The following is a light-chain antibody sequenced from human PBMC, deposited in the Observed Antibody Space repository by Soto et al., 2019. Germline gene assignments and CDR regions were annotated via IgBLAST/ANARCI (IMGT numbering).Light chain of an antibody. V-gene: IGLV2-14*01. CDR3: SSYTSSSIDYV. CDR1: SSDVGGYNY. J-gene: IGLJ1*01. CDR2: EVS. Sequence: QSALTQPASVSGSPGQSITISCTGTSSDVGGYNYVSWYQQHPGKAPKLMIYEVSNRPSGVSNRFSGSKSGNTAPLTISGLQAEDDADYYCSSYTSSSIDYVFGTGTKLTVL.